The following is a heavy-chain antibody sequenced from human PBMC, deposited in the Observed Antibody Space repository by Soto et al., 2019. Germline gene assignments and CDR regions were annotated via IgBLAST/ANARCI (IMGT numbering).Heavy chain of an antibody. CDR3: ARGHYSSGQAY. CDR1: GGSFSGYY. J-gene: IGHJ4*02. CDR2: INHSGST. Sequence: PSETLSLTCAVYGGSFSGYYWSWIRQPPGKGLEWIGEINHSGSTNYNPSLKSRVTISVDTSKNQFSLKLSSVTAADTAVYYCARGHYSSGQAYWGQGTLVTVSS. D-gene: IGHD6-19*01. V-gene: IGHV4-34*01.